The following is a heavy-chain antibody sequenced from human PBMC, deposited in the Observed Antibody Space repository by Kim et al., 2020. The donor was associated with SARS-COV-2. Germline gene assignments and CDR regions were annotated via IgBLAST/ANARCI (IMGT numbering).Heavy chain of an antibody. CDR2: KK. Sequence: KKSYAATVKARFHISRDISTVTLYLQMNSLCAEDTAGYYCAREIIAAEVDHWGQGTLVTVSS. V-gene: IGHV3-33*01. D-gene: IGHD6-13*01. J-gene: IGHJ4*02. CDR3: AREIIAAEVDH.